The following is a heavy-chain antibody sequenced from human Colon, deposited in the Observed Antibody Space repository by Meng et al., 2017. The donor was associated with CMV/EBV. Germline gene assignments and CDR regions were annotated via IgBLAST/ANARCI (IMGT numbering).Heavy chain of an antibody. CDR1: GFTVTDNY. D-gene: IGHD6-19*01. CDR3: ARGPKSLLSGWHMED. CDR2: IYAGDNT. Sequence: ETLSLTCAASGFTVTDNYMTWVRQAPGKGLECVSLIYAGDNTFYADSVKGRFTISRDRSKNTLYLQMNNLRPDDTAIYYCARGPKSLLSGWHMEDWGQGTVVTVSS. V-gene: IGHV3-53*01. J-gene: IGHJ4*02.